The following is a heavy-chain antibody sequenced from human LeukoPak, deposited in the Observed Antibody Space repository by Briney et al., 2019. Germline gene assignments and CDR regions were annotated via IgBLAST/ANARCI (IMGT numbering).Heavy chain of an antibody. CDR3: ARDIIYDFWSGSRSYYYMDV. CDR1: GFTFSSYA. CDR2: ISSNGGST. V-gene: IGHV3-64*01. J-gene: IGHJ6*03. Sequence: GGSLRLSCAASGFTFSSYAMHWVRQAPGKGLEYVLAISSNGGSTYYANSVKGRFTIFRDNSKNTLYLQMGSLRAEDMAVYYCARDIIYDFWSGSRSYYYMDVWGKGTTVTVSS. D-gene: IGHD3-3*01.